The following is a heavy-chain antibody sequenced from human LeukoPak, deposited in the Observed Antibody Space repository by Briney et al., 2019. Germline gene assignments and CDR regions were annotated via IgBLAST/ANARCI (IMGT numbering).Heavy chain of an antibody. CDR2: IQGDGSNT. J-gene: IGHJ4*02. D-gene: IGHD2-15*01. Sequence: GGSLRLSCVASGFTFSKNWMHWVRQAPGKGLVWASRIQGDGSNTNYADSVKGRFSISRDNAKNTLYLQMNSLRAEDTAVYYCAKQLGYCSDGSCYFPYWGQGTLVTVSS. CDR1: GFTFSKNW. CDR3: AKQLGYCSDGSCYFPY. V-gene: IGHV3-74*01.